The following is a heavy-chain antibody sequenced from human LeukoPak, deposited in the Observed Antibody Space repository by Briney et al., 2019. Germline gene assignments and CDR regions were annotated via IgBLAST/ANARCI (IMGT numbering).Heavy chain of an antibody. CDR3: ARDPVPGELELHFDY. J-gene: IGHJ4*02. V-gene: IGHV4-39*07. Sequence: SETLSLTCTVSGGSISSSSYYWGWIRQPPGKGLEWNGSICYSGSTYYNPSLKSRVTISVDTSKNQFSLKLSSVTAADTAVYYCARDPVPGELELHFDYWGQGTLVTASS. D-gene: IGHD1-7*01. CDR2: ICYSGST. CDR1: GGSISSSSYY.